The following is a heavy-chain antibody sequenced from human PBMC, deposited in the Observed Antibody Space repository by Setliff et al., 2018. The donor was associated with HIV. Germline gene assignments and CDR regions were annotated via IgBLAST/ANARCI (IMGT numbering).Heavy chain of an antibody. D-gene: IGHD3-3*01. CDR3: ARGVPYYNFWSGYYADDAFDI. V-gene: IGHV4-61*02. CDR2: IYTSGST. CDR1: GGSISSGSYY. Sequence: PSETLSLTCTVSGGSISSGSYYWSWIRQPAGKGLEWIGRIYTSGSTNYNPSLKSRVTISVDTSKNQFSLKLSSVTAADTAVYYCARGVPYYNFWSGYYADDAFDIWGQGTMVTVSS. J-gene: IGHJ3*02.